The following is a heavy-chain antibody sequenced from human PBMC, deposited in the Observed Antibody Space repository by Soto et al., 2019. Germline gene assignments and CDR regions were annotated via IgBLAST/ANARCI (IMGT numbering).Heavy chain of an antibody. V-gene: IGHV4-30-4*08. Sequence: PSETLSLTCLVSGGSIDSGPSYWDWFRQPPGKGLEWIGYIYYTGNNFYNPALKSRVAMSVDPSTIQFSLKLASVTDADTAVYFCAREPKQNYDSSPWNGGFDSWGPGTLVTVSS. CDR2: IYYTGNN. CDR1: GGSIDSGPSY. CDR3: AREPKQNYDSSPWNGGFDS. D-gene: IGHD3-22*01. J-gene: IGHJ4*02.